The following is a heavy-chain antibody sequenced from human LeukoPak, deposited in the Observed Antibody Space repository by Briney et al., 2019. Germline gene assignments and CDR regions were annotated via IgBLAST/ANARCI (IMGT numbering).Heavy chain of an antibody. V-gene: IGHV3-33*08. CDR2: IWYDGSNK. CDR3: ARRYCSGGSCYSFRGDWFDP. CDR1: GFTFSSYP. D-gene: IGHD2-15*01. Sequence: GGSLRLSCAASGFTFSSYPMHWLRQAPGKGLEWVAVIWYDGSNKYYADSVKGRFTISRDNSKNTLYLQMNSLRAEDTAVYYCARRYCSGGSCYSFRGDWFDPWGQGTLVTVSS. J-gene: IGHJ5*02.